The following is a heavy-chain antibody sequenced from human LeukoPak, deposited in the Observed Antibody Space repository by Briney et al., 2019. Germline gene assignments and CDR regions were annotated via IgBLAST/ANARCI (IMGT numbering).Heavy chain of an antibody. D-gene: IGHD6-6*01. CDR1: GGSISSGGYY. V-gene: IGHV4-31*03. J-gene: IGHJ5*02. CDR2: IYYSGST. Sequence: TLSLTCTVSGGSISSGGYYWSWIRQHPGKGLEWIGYIYYSGSTYYNPSLKSRVTISVGTSKNQFSLKLSSVTAADTAVYYCARMPGESSSILVWFDPWGQGTLVTVSS. CDR3: ARMPGESSSILVWFDP.